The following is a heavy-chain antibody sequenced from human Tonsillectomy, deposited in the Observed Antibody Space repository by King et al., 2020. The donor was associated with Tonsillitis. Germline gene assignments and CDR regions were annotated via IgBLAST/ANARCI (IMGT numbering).Heavy chain of an antibody. CDR3: ASRAWYQTSGYYWYYFDF. J-gene: IGHJ4*02. D-gene: IGHD3-22*01. CDR1: GLSFSSHS. Sequence: VQLVESGGGLVKPGGSLRLSCAASGLSFSSHSMSWVRQAPGKGLEWVSSISDTSNYIYYADSVKGRFTVSRDNTKNSLFLQMNSLRAEDTAVYYCASRAWYQTSGYYWYYFDFWGQGTLVTVSS. CDR2: ISDTSNYI. V-gene: IGHV3-21*01.